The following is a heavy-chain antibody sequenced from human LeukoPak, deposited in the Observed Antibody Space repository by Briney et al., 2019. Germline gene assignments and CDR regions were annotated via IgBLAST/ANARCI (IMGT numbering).Heavy chain of an antibody. Sequence: AGSLRLFCAASGFTFSNTWMTWVRQSPGRGLEWLAFFRTNTGGGTPEYAAPVKGSFTISSDGSTNTLFLQMNSLTIEDTAVCYCVIPLRCELSNDYWGQGTLVTVSS. D-gene: IGHD1-7*01. CDR3: VIPLRCELSNDY. CDR2: FRTNTGGGTP. V-gene: IGHV3-15*01. J-gene: IGHJ4*02. CDR1: GFTFSNTW.